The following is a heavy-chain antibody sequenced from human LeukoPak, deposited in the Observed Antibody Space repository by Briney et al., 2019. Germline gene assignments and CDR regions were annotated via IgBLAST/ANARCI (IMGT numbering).Heavy chain of an antibody. Sequence: GGSLRLSCAASGFPFSSYGMYWVRQAPGKGLEWVALIRDDGSNTYYADSGKGRFSISRDNSKNTLYLQMNGLRTDDTAVYYCAKDRIVGATSGYYFDYWGQGTLVTVSS. D-gene: IGHD1-26*01. CDR3: AKDRIVGATSGYYFDY. V-gene: IGHV3-30*02. CDR1: GFPFSSYG. J-gene: IGHJ4*02. CDR2: IRDDGSNT.